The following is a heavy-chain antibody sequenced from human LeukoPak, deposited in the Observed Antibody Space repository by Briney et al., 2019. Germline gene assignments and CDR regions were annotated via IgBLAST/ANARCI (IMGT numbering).Heavy chain of an antibody. CDR1: GGSISSYY. D-gene: IGHD1-26*01. CDR2: IYYSGST. J-gene: IGHJ3*02. Sequence: SETLSLTCTVSGGSISSYYWSWIRRPPGKGLEWIGYIYYSGSTNYNPSLKSRVTISVDTSKNQFSLKLSSVTAADTAVYYCARATFGGSYYAFDIWGQGTMVTVSS. CDR3: ARATFGGSYYAFDI. V-gene: IGHV4-59*01.